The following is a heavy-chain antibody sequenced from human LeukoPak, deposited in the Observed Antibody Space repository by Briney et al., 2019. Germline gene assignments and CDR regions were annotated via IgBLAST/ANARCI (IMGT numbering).Heavy chain of an antibody. CDR3: ASIGSWYAY. Sequence: GGSLRLSCAASGFTFSDYYMSWIRQAPGKGLEWVSYISSSGSPIYYADSVKGRSTISRDNAKNPLYLQLNSLRAEDTAVYYCASIGSWYAYWGQGTLVTVSS. J-gene: IGHJ4*02. CDR1: GFTFSDYY. D-gene: IGHD6-13*01. V-gene: IGHV3-11*01. CDR2: ISSSGSPI.